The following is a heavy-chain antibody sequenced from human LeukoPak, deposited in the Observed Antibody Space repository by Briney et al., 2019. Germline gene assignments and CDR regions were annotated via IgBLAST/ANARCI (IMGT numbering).Heavy chain of an antibody. V-gene: IGHV3-7*01. D-gene: IGHD6-13*01. CDR2: IKADGGEK. CDR1: GFTFDDYG. CDR3: ARGGAAWPDF. J-gene: IGHJ4*02. Sequence: GGSLRLSCAASGFTFDDYGMSWFRQTPGKGLEWVAKIKADGGEKDHVASVKGRFTISRDNAKNSLYLQMNSLRVEDTAVYYCARGGAAWPDFWGQGTLVTVSS.